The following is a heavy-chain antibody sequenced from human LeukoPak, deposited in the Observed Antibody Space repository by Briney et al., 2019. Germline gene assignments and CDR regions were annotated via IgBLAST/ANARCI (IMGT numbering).Heavy chain of an antibody. CDR3: ARHYGDYPHWFDP. J-gene: IGHJ5*02. CDR1: GFTVSSNY. CDR2: IYSGGST. D-gene: IGHD4-17*01. Sequence: GGSLRLSCAASGFTVSSNYMSWVRQAPGKGLEWVSVIYSGGSTYYADSVKGRFTISRDNSKNTLHLQMNSLRAEDTAVYYCARHYGDYPHWFDPWGQGTLVAVSS. V-gene: IGHV3-66*04.